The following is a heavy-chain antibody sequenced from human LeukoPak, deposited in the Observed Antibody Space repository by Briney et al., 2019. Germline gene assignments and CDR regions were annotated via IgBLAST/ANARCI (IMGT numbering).Heavy chain of an antibody. CDR1: GDSVSSKNGA. CDR2: TYYRSKWYN. D-gene: IGHD6-19*01. J-gene: IGHJ4*02. Sequence: SRTLSLTCVVSGDSVSSKNGAWNWIRRSPSRGLEWLGRTYYRSKWYNDYAESMEGRMTISQDTSKNQYSLHLNSVTPDDTAVYYCARDFGTTGWHTFDYWGQGTLVTVSS. V-gene: IGHV6-1*01. CDR3: ARDFGTTGWHTFDY.